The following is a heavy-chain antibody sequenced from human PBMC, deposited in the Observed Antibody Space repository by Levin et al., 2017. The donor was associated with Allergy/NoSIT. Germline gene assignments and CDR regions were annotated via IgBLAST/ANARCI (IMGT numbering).Heavy chain of an antibody. CDR2: IYYSGST. CDR3: ARLDSSWDGAYAFDI. CDR1: GGSISSYY. J-gene: IGHJ3*02. V-gene: IGHV4-59*08. Sequence: SETLSLTCTVSGGSISSYYWSWIRQPPGKGLEWIGYIYYSGSTNYNPSLKSRVTISVDTSKNQFSLKLSSVTAADTAVYYCARLDSSWDGAYAFDIWGQGTMVTVSS. D-gene: IGHD6-13*01.